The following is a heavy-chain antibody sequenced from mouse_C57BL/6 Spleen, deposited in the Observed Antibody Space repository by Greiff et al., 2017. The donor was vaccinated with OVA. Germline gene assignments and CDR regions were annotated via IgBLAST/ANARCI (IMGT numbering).Heavy chain of an antibody. V-gene: IGHV5-17*01. Sequence: DVMLVESGGGLVKPGGSLKLSCAASGFTFSDYGMHWVRQAPEKGLEWVAYISSGSSTIYYADTVKGRFTISRDNAKNTLFLQMTSLRSEDTAMYYCAIPYGNYAMDYWGQGTSVTVSS. CDR3: AIPYGNYAMDY. CDR1: GFTFSDYG. CDR2: ISSGSSTI. D-gene: IGHD2-1*01. J-gene: IGHJ4*01.